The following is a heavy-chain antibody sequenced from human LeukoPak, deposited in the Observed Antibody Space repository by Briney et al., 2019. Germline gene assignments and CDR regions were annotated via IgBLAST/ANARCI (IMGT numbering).Heavy chain of an antibody. D-gene: IGHD3-10*01. CDR3: ARAKRKFRGVTEYYFDY. CDR1: GGTFSSYA. V-gene: IGHV1-69*05. J-gene: IGHJ4*02. CDR2: IIPIFGTA. Sequence: SVKVSCKASGGTFSSYAISWVRQAPGQGLEWMGGIIPIFGTANYAQKFQGRVTMTRNTSISTAYMELSSLRSEDTAVYYCARAKRKFRGVTEYYFDYWGQGTLVTVSS.